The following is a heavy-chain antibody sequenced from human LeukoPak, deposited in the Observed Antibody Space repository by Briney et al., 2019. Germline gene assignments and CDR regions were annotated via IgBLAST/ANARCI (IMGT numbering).Heavy chain of an antibody. CDR2: ISSSSGTI. V-gene: IGHV3-48*01. CDR3: ARAANWSPFDY. CDR1: GFTPSSYS. J-gene: IGHJ4*02. Sequence: GGSLRLSCTASGFTPSSYSMNWVRQAPGKGLEGVSYISSSSGTIYYADSVKGRLTISRDNAKNSLYLQMNSLRAEDTAVYYCARAANWSPFDYWGQGTLVTVSS. D-gene: IGHD1-20*01.